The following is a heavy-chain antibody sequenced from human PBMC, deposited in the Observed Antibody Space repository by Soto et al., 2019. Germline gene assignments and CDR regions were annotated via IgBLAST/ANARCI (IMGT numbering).Heavy chain of an antibody. CDR1: GYTLTNYG. Sequence: QVQLVQSGAEVKKPGASVKVSCKASGYTLTNYGISWVRQAPGQGLEWMGWISAYNGNINYAQKLQGRVTMTTDTSTSTAYMELRSLRSDDTAMYYCASSYCGGNCYSNLHLDYYYYGMDVWGQGTTVTLSS. CDR3: ASSYCGGNCYSNLHLDYYYYGMDV. V-gene: IGHV1-18*01. J-gene: IGHJ6*02. D-gene: IGHD2-21*02. CDR2: ISAYNGNI.